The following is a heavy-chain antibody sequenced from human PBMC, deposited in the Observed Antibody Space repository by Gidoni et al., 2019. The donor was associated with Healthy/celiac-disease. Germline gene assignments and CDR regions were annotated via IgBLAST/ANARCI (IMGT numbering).Heavy chain of an antibody. CDR1: GGSFSGYY. J-gene: IGHJ6*02. CDR3: ARGPLRYFDWLLYGMDV. V-gene: IGHV4-34*01. D-gene: IGHD3-9*01. CDR2: IKHSGST. Sequence: QVQLQQWGAGLLKPSETLSLTCAVYGGSFSGYYWSWIRQPPGKGLEWIGEIKHSGSTNYNPSLKSRVTISVDTSKNQFSLKLSSVTAADTAVYYCARGPLRYFDWLLYGMDVWGQGTTVTVSS.